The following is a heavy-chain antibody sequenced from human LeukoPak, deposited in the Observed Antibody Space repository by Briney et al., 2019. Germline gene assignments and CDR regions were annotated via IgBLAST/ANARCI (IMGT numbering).Heavy chain of an antibody. Sequence: PGGSLRLSCTAPGFTFSSYAIHWIRQAPGKGLEWVALVWHDGSNKYYADSVKGRFTISRDNSKNTLYLQMNSLRAEDTAVYYCARDGKDFWSGGLGTYNWFDPWGQGTLVTVSS. CDR1: GFTFSSYA. CDR2: VWHDGSNK. CDR3: ARDGKDFWSGGLGTYNWFDP. J-gene: IGHJ5*02. V-gene: IGHV3-33*01. D-gene: IGHD3-3*01.